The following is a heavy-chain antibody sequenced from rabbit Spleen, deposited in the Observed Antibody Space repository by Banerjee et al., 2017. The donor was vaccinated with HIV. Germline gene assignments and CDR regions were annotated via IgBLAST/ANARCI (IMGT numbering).Heavy chain of an antibody. Sequence: QSLEESGGGLVQPEGSLTLTCTASGFSFSSRYYMCWVRQAPGKGLEWIGCVGSGATGNTYYASWAKGRFTISKTSSTTVTLHMTSLTAADTATYFCARDLAGVIGWNFGWWGQGTLVTVS. J-gene: IGHJ4*01. CDR2: VGSGATGNT. CDR1: GFSFSSRYY. D-gene: IGHD4-1*01. V-gene: IGHV1S40*01. CDR3: ARDLAGVIGWNFGW.